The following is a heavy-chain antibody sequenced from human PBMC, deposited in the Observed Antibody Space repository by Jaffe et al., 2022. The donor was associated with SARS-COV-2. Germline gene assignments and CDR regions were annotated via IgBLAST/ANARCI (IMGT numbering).Heavy chain of an antibody. V-gene: IGHV3-23*01. D-gene: IGHD2-15*01. CDR2: ISGSGGST. Sequence: EVQLLESGGGLVQPGGSLRLSCAASGFTFSSYAMSWVRQAPGKGLEWVSAISGSGGSTYYADSVKGRFTISRDNSKNTLYLQMNSLRAEDTAVYYCAKDERDIVVVVADAFDIWGQGTMVTVSS. CDR3: AKDERDIVVVVADAFDI. J-gene: IGHJ3*02. CDR1: GFTFSSYA.